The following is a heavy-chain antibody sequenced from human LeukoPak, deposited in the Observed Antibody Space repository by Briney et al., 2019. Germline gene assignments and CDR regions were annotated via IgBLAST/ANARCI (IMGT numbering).Heavy chain of an antibody. J-gene: IGHJ4*02. Sequence: GGSLRLSCAASGFTFSSYAMSWVRQAPGKGLEWVSYISSSGSTIYYADSVKGRFTISRDNSKNTLYLQMNSLRAEDTAVYYCASEIIFGSFDYWGQGTLVTVSS. CDR2: ISSSGSTI. V-gene: IGHV3-48*01. CDR3: ASEIIFGSFDY. D-gene: IGHD3-3*01. CDR1: GFTFSSYA.